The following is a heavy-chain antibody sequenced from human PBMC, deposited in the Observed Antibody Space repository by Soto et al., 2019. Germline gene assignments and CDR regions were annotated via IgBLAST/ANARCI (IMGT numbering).Heavy chain of an antibody. Sequence: QITLKESGPTLVKPTQTLTLTCTFSGFSLTTSGEGVGWIRQPPGKAPECLALIYWDDDERYSPSLQSRLTITKDTSINRVVLRMTNMGPVNTATYYCARSVEALPVRGALDFWGQGTLVTVSS. CDR2: IYWDDDE. V-gene: IGHV2-5*02. CDR3: ARSVEALPVRGALDF. D-gene: IGHD6-6*01. CDR1: GFSLTTSGEG. J-gene: IGHJ4*02.